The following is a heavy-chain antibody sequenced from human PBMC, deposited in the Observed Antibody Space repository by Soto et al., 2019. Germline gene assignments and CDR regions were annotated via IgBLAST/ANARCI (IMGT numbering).Heavy chain of an antibody. V-gene: IGHV1-18*01. CDR3: ARDRDCSGGSCYAPDWFDP. CDR2: ISAYNGNT. D-gene: IGHD2-15*01. Sequence: QVQLVQSGAEVKKPGASVKVSCKASGYTFTSYGISWVRQAPGQGLEWMGWISAYNGNTNYAQKLQGRVTVTTDTSTSTAYMELRSLRSDDTAVYYCARDRDCSGGSCYAPDWFDPWGQGTLVTVSS. CDR1: GYTFTSYG. J-gene: IGHJ5*02.